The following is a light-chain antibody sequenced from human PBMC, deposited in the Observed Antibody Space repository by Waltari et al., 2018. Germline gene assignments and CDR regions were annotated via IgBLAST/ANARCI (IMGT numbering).Light chain of an antibody. V-gene: IGLV3-1*01. CDR2: EDN. Sequence: SYELTQPPSLSVSPGQTASITCSGAKLGDRFTCWYHQKSGQSPVLVIYEDNKRPSGIPERFSGSNSGNTATLTIAGTQALDEGDYYCQAWDSTTAFFGGGTRLTVL. CDR3: QAWDSTTAF. J-gene: IGLJ2*01. CDR1: KLGDRF.